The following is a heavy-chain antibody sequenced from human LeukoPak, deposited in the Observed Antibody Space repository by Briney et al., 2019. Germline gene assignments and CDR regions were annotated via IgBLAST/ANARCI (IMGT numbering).Heavy chain of an antibody. Sequence: ASVKVSCKASGYTFTTYYMHWVRQAPGQGLEWMGIINPSGGSTTYAQKFQDRVTITRDTSTNTVYMEVSSLRSEDTAVYYCARDRHGSGTYNYYGMDVWGQGTTVTVSS. CDR2: INPSGGST. D-gene: IGHD3-10*01. V-gene: IGHV1-46*01. CDR3: ARDRHGSGTYNYYGMDV. CDR1: GYTFTTYY. J-gene: IGHJ6*02.